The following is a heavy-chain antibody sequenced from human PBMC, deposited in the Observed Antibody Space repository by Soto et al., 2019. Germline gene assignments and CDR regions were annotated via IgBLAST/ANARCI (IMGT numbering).Heavy chain of an antibody. Sequence: DVQLVESGGGLAQPGRSLRLSCVASGLTLEDYAMHWVRQAPGKGLEWVSGISWNSDNIDYGDSVKGRFTISRDNARNSLYLHMNSLRVEDTALYYCTKAAVASGIRWCDPWGQGTLVTVSS. J-gene: IGHJ5*02. CDR1: GLTLEDYA. V-gene: IGHV3-9*01. CDR2: ISWNSDNI. D-gene: IGHD6-19*01. CDR3: TKAAVASGIRWCDP.